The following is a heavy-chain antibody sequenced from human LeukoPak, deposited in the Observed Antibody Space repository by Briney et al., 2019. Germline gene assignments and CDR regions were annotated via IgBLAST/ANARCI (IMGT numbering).Heavy chain of an antibody. J-gene: IGHJ4*02. CDR1: GGSISSGSYY. V-gene: IGHV4-61*02. Sequence: SETLSLTCTVSGGSISSGSYYWSWIRQPAGKGLEWIGRIYTSGSTNYNPSLKSRVTILVDTSKNQFSLKLSSVTAADTAVYYCAREAPDGIDYWGQGTLVTVSS. D-gene: IGHD1-14*01. CDR3: AREAPDGIDY. CDR2: IYTSGST.